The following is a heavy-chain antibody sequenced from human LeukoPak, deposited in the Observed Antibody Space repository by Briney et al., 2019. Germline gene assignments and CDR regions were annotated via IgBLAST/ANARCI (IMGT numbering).Heavy chain of an antibody. CDR3: ARVQYSSGWYDLDY. CDR1: GYTFTFYY. CDR2: INPNSGGT. J-gene: IGHJ4*02. V-gene: IGHV1-2*02. D-gene: IGHD6-19*01. Sequence: ASVTVSFTASGYTFTFYYMHWVRQAPGQGLEWMGWINPNSGGTNYAQKFQGRVTMTRDTSISTAYMELSRLRSDDTAVYYCARVQYSSGWYDLDYWGQGTLVTVSS.